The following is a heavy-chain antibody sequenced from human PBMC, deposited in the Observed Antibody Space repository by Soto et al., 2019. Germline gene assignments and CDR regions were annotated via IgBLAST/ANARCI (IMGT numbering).Heavy chain of an antibody. CDR3: AKGASAYYDYVWGAFDI. Sequence: GGSLRLSCAASGFTFSSYAMSWVRQAPGKGLEWVSAISGSGGSTNYADSVKGRFTISRDNSKNTLYLQMNSLRAEDTAVYYCAKGASAYYDYVWGAFDIWGQGTMVTVSS. D-gene: IGHD3-16*01. CDR1: GFTFSSYA. CDR2: ISGSGGST. J-gene: IGHJ3*02. V-gene: IGHV3-23*01.